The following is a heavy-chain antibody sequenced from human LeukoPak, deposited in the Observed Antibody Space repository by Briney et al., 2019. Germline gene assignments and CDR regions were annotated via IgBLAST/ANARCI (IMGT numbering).Heavy chain of an antibody. CDR1: LGSISRTSSY. CDR3: ARLLGGSYFPYFDY. CDR2: IYYSGNT. V-gene: IGHV4-39*01. Sequence: SETLSLTCTVSLGSISRTSSYWGWIRQPPGKGLEWIGTIYYSGNTYYNPSLKSRVTISVDTSKNQFSLKLSSVTAADTAVYYCARLLGGSYFPYFDYWGQGTLVTVSS. D-gene: IGHD1-26*01. J-gene: IGHJ4*02.